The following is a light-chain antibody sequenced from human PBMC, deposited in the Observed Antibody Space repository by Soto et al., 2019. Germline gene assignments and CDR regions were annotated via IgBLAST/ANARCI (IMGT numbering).Light chain of an antibody. Sequence: DIRMTQSPSTLSASVGDRVTITCRASQSISSWLAWYQQKPGKAPKLLIYKASSLESEVPSRFSGSGSGTEFTLTISSLQPDDLATYYWQLYNSYLWTFGQGTKVEIK. CDR1: QSISSW. J-gene: IGKJ1*01. CDR3: QLYNSYLWT. CDR2: KAS. V-gene: IGKV1-5*03.